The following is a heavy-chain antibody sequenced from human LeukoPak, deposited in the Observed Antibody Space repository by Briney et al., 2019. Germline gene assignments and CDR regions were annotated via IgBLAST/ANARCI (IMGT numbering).Heavy chain of an antibody. CDR3: ARVGVVPAAIPDGFDI. CDR1: GLTVSSKY. J-gene: IGHJ3*02. D-gene: IGHD2-2*01. CDR2: IDSGGST. V-gene: IGHV3-53*01. Sequence: GGSLRLSCAASGLTVSSKYMRWVRQAGGRGVEWDSVIDSGGSTYYADSLKGRFTISRDSSKNTLYLQMNSLTAEDTAVYYCARVGVVPAAIPDGFDIWGQGTMVTVSS.